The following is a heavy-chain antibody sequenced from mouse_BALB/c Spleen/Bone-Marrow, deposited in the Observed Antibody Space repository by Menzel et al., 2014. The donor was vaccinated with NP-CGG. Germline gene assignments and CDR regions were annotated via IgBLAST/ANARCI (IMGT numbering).Heavy chain of an antibody. D-gene: IGHD3-2*01. CDR2: INPNNGVT. Sequence: VQLKESRPELVKPGTSVKISCKTSGYTFTEYTIHWVKQSHGKSLEWIGGINPNNGVTAYNQKFRGKATLTVGKSSSTAYMELRSLTSEDSAVYYCARRQLGPAWFAYWGQGTLVTVSA. CDR1: GYTFTEYT. J-gene: IGHJ3*01. CDR3: ARRQLGPAWFAY. V-gene: IGHV1-18*01.